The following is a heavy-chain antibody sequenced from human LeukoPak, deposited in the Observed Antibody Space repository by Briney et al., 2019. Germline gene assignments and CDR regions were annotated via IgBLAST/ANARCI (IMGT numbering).Heavy chain of an antibody. CDR3: ARDSEPSYSSSWYVNYYGMDV. Sequence: ASVKVSCTASGGTFSSYAISWVRQAPGQGLEWMGGIIPIFGTANYAQKFQGRVTITADESTSTAYMELSSLRSEDTAVYYCARDSEPSYSSSWYVNYYGMDVWGQGTTVTVSS. CDR2: IIPIFGTA. D-gene: IGHD6-13*01. J-gene: IGHJ6*02. V-gene: IGHV1-69*13. CDR1: GGTFSSYA.